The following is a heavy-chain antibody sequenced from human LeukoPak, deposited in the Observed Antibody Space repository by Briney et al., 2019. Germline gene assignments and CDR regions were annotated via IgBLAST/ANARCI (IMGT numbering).Heavy chain of an antibody. Sequence: PSETLSLTCSVSGDSISRYYWSWIRQPPGKGLEWIGYIYYSGSTNYNAALKSRVTISVDTSKNQFSLKLSSVPAADTAVYYCARHDSSGYKYWGQGTLVTVSS. V-gene: IGHV4-59*08. CDR1: GDSISRYY. CDR2: IYYSGST. J-gene: IGHJ4*02. D-gene: IGHD3-22*01. CDR3: ARHDSSGYKY.